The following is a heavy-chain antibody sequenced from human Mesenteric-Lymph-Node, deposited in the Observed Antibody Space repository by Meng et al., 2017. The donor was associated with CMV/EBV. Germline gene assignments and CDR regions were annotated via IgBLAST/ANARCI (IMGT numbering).Heavy chain of an antibody. D-gene: IGHD3-10*01. CDR3: AKDKYGSGTNWFDP. V-gene: IGHV3-23*01. Sequence: GGSLRLSCATSGFTFNRYVMTWVRQAPGKGLEWVARISGSGADTYYADSVKGRFTISRDNSKDTLHLQMSNLRAEDTAVYYCAKDKYGSGTNWFDPWGQGTLVTVSS. CDR1: GFTFNRYV. CDR2: ISGSGADT. J-gene: IGHJ5*02.